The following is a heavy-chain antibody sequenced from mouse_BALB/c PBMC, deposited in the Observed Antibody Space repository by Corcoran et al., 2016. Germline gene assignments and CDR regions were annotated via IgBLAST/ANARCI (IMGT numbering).Heavy chain of an antibody. V-gene: IGHV9-3-1*01. CDR1: GYTFTNYG. CDR2: INTYTGEP. Sequence: QIQLVQSGPELKKPGETVKISCKASGYTFTNYGMNWVKQAPGKGLKWMGWINTYTGEPTYTDDFKGRFVFSLETSASTAYLQINNLKNEDTATYFCAREPYAMDYWGQGTSVTVSS. CDR3: AREPYAMDY. J-gene: IGHJ4*01.